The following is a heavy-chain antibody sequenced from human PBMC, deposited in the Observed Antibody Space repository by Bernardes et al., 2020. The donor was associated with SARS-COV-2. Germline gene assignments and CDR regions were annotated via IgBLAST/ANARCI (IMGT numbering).Heavy chain of an antibody. CDR1: DYTFTNYW. J-gene: IGHJ6*02. Sequence: GESLKISCKGSDYTFTNYWIGWVRQMPGKGLEWMGIIYPGDSDTKYSPSFQGRVTISADKSVNTAYLQWSSLKASDTAIYYCARDARGMDVWGQGTTVTVSS. V-gene: IGHV5-51*01. CDR3: ARDARGMDV. CDR2: IYPGDSDT.